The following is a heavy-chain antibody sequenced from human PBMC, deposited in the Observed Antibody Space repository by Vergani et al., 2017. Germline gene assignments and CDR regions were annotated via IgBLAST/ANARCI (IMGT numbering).Heavy chain of an antibody. D-gene: IGHD3-22*01. CDR2: IYYSGST. V-gene: IGHV4-39*07. CDR1: GGSISSSSYY. Sequence: QLQLQESGPGLVKPSETLSLTCTVSGGSISSSSYYWGWIRQPPGKGLEWIGSIYYSGSTYYNPSLKSRVTISVDTSKNQFSLKLSSVTAADTAVYYCARTVEISSEGGWFDPWGQGTLVTVSS. CDR3: ARTVEISSEGGWFDP. J-gene: IGHJ5*02.